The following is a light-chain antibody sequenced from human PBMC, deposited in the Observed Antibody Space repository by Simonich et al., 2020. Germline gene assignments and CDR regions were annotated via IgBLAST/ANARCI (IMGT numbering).Light chain of an antibody. CDR2: CAS. CDR3: QQYYSTPT. V-gene: IGKV4-1*01. Sequence: DIVMTQSPDSLAVALGERATINCKSSQSVLYSSNNKNYLAWYQQKPGQPPKLLIYCASTRESGVPDRFSGSGSGTDFTLTIISMQAEDVAVYYCQQYYSTPTFGQGTKLEIK. J-gene: IGKJ2*01. CDR1: QSVLYSSNNKNY.